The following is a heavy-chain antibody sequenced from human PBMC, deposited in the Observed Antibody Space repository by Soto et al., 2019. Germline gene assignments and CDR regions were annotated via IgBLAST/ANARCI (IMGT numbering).Heavy chain of an antibody. CDR1: GFTFSSYA. Sequence: PGGSLRLSCAASGFTFSSYAMSWVRQAPGKGLEWVSAISGSGGSTYYADSVKGRFTISRDNSKNTLYLQMNSLRAEDTAVYYCAKDLPNYYGSGSYYGASSYYGMDVWGQGTTVTVSS. CDR2: ISGSGGST. V-gene: IGHV3-23*01. D-gene: IGHD3-10*01. J-gene: IGHJ6*02. CDR3: AKDLPNYYGSGSYYGASSYYGMDV.